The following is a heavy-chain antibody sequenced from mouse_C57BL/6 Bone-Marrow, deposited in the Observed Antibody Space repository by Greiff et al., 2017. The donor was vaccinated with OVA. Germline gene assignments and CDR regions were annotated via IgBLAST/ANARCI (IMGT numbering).Heavy chain of an antibody. CDR2: IYPGSGST. CDR3: ARWGPIYYDYDGGY. J-gene: IGHJ2*01. CDR1: GYTFTSYW. Sequence: QVQLKQPGAELVKPGASVKMSCKASGYTFTSYWITWVTQRPGQGLEWIGDIYPGSGSTNYNEKFKSKATLTVDTSSSTAYMQLSSLTSENSAVYDCARWGPIYYDYDGGYWGQGTTLTVSS. V-gene: IGHV1-55*01. D-gene: IGHD2-4*01.